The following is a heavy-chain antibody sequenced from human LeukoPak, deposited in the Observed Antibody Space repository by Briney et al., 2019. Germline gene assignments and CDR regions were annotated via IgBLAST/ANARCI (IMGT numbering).Heavy chain of an antibody. CDR1: GYTFTGYY. D-gene: IGHD3-22*01. V-gene: IGHV1-2*02. Sequence: ASVKVSCKASGYTFTGYYMHWVRQAPGQGLEWMGWINPNSGGTNYAQKFLGRVTMTRDTSISTAYMELSRLRSDDTAVYYCAREELLGSSGYYTYWGQGTLVTVSS. CDR3: AREELLGSSGYYTY. CDR2: INPNSGGT. J-gene: IGHJ4*02.